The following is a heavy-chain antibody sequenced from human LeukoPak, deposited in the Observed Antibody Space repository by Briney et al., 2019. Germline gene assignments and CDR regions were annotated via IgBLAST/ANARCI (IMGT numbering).Heavy chain of an antibody. Sequence: PGGSLRLSCAASGFTFSSYEMNWVRQAPGKGLVWVSRINSDGSSTSYADSVKGRFTISRDNAKNTLYLQMNSLRAEDTAVYYCARDRGIAVAGTLDYWGQGTLVTVSS. CDR2: INSDGSST. CDR3: ARDRGIAVAGTLDY. CDR1: GFTFSSYE. D-gene: IGHD6-19*01. J-gene: IGHJ4*02. V-gene: IGHV3-74*01.